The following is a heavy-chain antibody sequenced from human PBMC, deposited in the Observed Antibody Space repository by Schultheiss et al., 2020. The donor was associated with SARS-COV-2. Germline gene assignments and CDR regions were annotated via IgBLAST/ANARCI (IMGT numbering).Heavy chain of an antibody. J-gene: IGHJ3*02. Sequence: SQTLSLTCTVSGGSISSYYWSWIRQPAGKGLEWIGRIYTSGSTNYNPSLKSRVTISVDTSKNQFSLKLSSVTAADTAVYYCASPTTYYDFWSGYADAFDIWGQGTMVTVSS. V-gene: IGHV4-4*07. D-gene: IGHD3-3*01. CDR3: ASPTTYYDFWSGYADAFDI. CDR2: IYTSGST. CDR1: GGSISSYY.